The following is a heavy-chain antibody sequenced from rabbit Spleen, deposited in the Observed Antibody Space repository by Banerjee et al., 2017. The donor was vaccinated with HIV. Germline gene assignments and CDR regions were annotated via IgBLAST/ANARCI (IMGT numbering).Heavy chain of an antibody. CDR2: IYTGSSADT. J-gene: IGHJ4*01. CDR3: ARDGDGGSKYYFEL. D-gene: IGHD4-2*01. Sequence: QSLEESGGDLVKPGASLTLTCIASGVSFSDDSYLCWVRQAPGKGLEWIACIYTGSSADTYYASWAKGRFTVSRPSSTAVDLKMTSLTAADTATYFCARDGDGGSKYYFELWGPGTLVTVS. CDR1: GVSFSDDSY. V-gene: IGHV1S40*01.